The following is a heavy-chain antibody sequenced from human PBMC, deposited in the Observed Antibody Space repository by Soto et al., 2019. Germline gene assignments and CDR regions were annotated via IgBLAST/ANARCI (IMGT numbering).Heavy chain of an antibody. J-gene: IGHJ4*02. CDR1: GYTFTSYY. Sequence: GASVKVSCKASGYTFTSYYMHWVRQAPGQGLEWMGIINPSGGSTSYAQKFQGRVTMTRDTSTSTVYMELSSLRSEDTAVYYCARTAYYYDSSGYHTLDYWGQGTLVTVSS. CDR2: INPSGGST. CDR3: ARTAYYYDSSGYHTLDY. D-gene: IGHD3-22*01. V-gene: IGHV1-46*01.